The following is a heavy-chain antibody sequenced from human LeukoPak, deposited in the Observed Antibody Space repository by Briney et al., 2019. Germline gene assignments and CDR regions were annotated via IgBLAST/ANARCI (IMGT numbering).Heavy chain of an antibody. J-gene: IGHJ5*02. Sequence: TGGSLRLSCAASGFTFSTYGMRWVRQAPGKGLEWVAVISNDGSNKLYTDSVKGRFTISRDNSKNTLYLQMNSLRAEDTAVYYCARSDVDMAAWGQGTLVTVSS. CDR2: ISNDGSNK. CDR3: ARSDVDMAA. V-gene: IGHV3-30*03. CDR1: GFTFSTYG. D-gene: IGHD5-12*01.